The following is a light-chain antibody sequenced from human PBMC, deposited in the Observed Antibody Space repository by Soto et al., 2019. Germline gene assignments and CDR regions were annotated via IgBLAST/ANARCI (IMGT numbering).Light chain of an antibody. V-gene: IGKV1-9*01. J-gene: IGKJ5*01. Sequence: DIQLTQSPSFLSASVGDRVTITCRASQGISSYLAWYQQTPGKAPKLLIYASSTLQSGVPSSFSGSGSGTEFTLTISSLQPEDCATYYCQQLTTFPVTFGQGTRLDI. CDR3: QQLTTFPVT. CDR2: ASS. CDR1: QGISSY.